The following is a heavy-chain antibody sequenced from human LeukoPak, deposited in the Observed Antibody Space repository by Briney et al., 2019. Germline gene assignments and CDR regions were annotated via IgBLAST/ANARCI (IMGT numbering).Heavy chain of an antibody. CDR3: ARGVNYYVVD. CDR2: IYYSGST. CDR1: GGSISSSSYY. V-gene: IGHV4-39*07. Sequence: PSETLSLTCTVSGGSISSSSYYWGWIRQPPGKGLEWIGSIYYSGSTYYNPSLKSRVTISVDTSKNQFSLKLSSVTAADTAVYYCARGVNYYVVDWGQGTLVTVSS. D-gene: IGHD3-10*02. J-gene: IGHJ4*02.